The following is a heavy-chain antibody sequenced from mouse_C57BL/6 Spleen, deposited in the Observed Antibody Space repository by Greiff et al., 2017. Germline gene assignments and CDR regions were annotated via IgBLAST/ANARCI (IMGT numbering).Heavy chain of an antibody. V-gene: IGHV8-5*01. CDR3: VRRSSYYYFDY. D-gene: IGHD1-1*01. CDR1: GFSLSTSNMG. CDR2: IWWNDDK. J-gene: IGHJ2*01. Sequence: QVTLKESGPGILQPSQTLSLTCSFSGFSLSTSNMGIGWIRQPSGKGLEWLAHIWWNDDKYYNPSLKSRLTISKDTSNNQVFLKLTSVDTADTATYYCVRRSSYYYFDYWGQGTTLTVSS.